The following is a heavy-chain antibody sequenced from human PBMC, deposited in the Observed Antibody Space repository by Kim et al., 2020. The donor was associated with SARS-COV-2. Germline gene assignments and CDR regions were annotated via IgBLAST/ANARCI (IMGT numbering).Heavy chain of an antibody. Sequence: LSLTCAASGFTFSSYWMHWIRQAPGKGLVWVSRINSDGSSTSYADSVKGRFTISRDNAKNTLYLQMNSLRAEDTPVYYCARDEGSSGWYGVFGYYYG. CDR1: GFTFSSYW. V-gene: IGHV3-74*01. CDR3: ARDEGSSGWYGVFGYYYG. CDR2: INSDGSST. J-gene: IGHJ6*01. D-gene: IGHD6-19*01.